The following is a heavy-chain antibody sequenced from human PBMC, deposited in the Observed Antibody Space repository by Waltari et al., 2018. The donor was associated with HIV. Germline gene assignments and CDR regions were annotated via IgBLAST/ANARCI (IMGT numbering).Heavy chain of an antibody. CDR3: ARETYYYDSSGPYFDY. V-gene: IGHV3-48*01. D-gene: IGHD3-22*01. CDR2: ISSSSSTR. CDR1: GFNFTSYG. Sequence: EVQLVESGGGLVQPGGSLRLSCSASGFNFTSYGMNWGRQAPGKRLEWVSFISSSSSTRYYADAVKGRFTISRDNAKNSLYLQMNSLRAEDTAVYYCARETYYYDSSGPYFDYWGQGTLVTVSS. J-gene: IGHJ4*02.